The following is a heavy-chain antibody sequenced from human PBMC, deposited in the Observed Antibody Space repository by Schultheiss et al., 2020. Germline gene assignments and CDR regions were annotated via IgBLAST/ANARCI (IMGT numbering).Heavy chain of an antibody. CDR2: ISYDGSNK. J-gene: IGHJ1*01. Sequence: GGSLRLSCAASGFTFSSYGMHWVRQAPGKGLEWVAVISYDGSNKYYADSVKGRFIISRDNAKNSLYLQMNSLRDEDTAVYYCARGMTTVTTRYFQHWGQGTLVTVSS. V-gene: IGHV3-30*03. CDR1: GFTFSSYG. CDR3: ARGMTTVTTRYFQH. D-gene: IGHD4-17*01.